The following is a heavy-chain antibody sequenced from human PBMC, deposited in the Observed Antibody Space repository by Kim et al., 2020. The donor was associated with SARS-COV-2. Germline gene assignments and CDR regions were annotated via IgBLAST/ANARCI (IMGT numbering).Heavy chain of an antibody. V-gene: IGHV1-24*01. Sequence: KFQGRVTMTEDTSTDTAYMELSSLRSEDTAVYYCATERLYYDSSGYYLDYWGQGTLVTVSS. D-gene: IGHD3-22*01. J-gene: IGHJ4*02. CDR3: ATERLYYDSSGYYLDY.